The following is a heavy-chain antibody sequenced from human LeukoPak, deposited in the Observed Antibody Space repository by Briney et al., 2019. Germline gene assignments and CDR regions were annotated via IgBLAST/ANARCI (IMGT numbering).Heavy chain of an antibody. J-gene: IGHJ4*02. CDR1: GFTFSSYG. D-gene: IGHD1-14*01. CDR2: ISYDGSNK. CDR3: AKIGSRKKNYFDY. Sequence: GGSLRLSCSASGFTFSSYGMHWVRQAPGKGLEWVAVISYDGSNKYYADSVKGRFTISRDNSKNTLYLQMNSLRAEDTAVYYCAKIGSRKKNYFDYWGQGTLVTVSS. V-gene: IGHV3-30*18.